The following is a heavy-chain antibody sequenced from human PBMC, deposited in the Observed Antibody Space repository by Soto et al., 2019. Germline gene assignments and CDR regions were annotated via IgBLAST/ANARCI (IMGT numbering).Heavy chain of an antibody. CDR3: ARTTVTTLGYYYYGMDV. CDR2: IYYSGST. V-gene: IGHV4-30-4*01. Sequence: KASETLSLTCTVSGGSISSGDYYWSWIRQPPGKGLEWIGYIYYSGSTYYNPSLKSRVTISVDTSKNQFSLKLSSVTAADTAVYYCARTTVTTLGYYYYGMDVWGQGXTVTVYS. CDR1: GGSISSGDYY. D-gene: IGHD4-17*01. J-gene: IGHJ6*02.